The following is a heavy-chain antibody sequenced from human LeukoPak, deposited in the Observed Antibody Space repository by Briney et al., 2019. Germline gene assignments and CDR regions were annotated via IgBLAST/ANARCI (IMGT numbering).Heavy chain of an antibody. CDR2: IRYDGSNK. V-gene: IGHV3-30*02. D-gene: IGHD5-18*01. CDR1: GFTFSSYG. J-gene: IGHJ4*02. Sequence: PGGSLRLSCAASGFTFSSYGMHWVRQAPGKGLEWVAFIRYDGSNKHYADSVKGRFTISRDNSKNTLYLQMNSLRAEDTAVYYCAKGGRGYSYGSFDYWGQGTLVTVSS. CDR3: AKGGRGYSYGSFDY.